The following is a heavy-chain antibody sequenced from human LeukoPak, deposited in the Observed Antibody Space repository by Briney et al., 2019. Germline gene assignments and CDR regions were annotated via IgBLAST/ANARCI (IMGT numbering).Heavy chain of an antibody. J-gene: IGHJ4*02. CDR2: IYYSGST. Sequence: PSETLSLTCTVSGGSISSYYWSWIRQPPGKGLEWIGYIYYSGSTNYNPSLKSRVTISVDTSKNQFSLKLSSVTAADTAVYYCARGVGGYSSSWYYFDYWGQGTLVTVSS. V-gene: IGHV4-59*01. CDR1: GGSISSYY. CDR3: ARGVGGYSSSWYYFDY. D-gene: IGHD6-13*01.